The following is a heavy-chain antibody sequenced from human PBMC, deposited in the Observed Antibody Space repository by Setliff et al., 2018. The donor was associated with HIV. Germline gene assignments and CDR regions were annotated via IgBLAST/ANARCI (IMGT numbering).Heavy chain of an antibody. CDR2: INSATGGT. V-gene: IGHV1-2*04. Sequence: ASVKVSCKASGYTFTDNYIHWVRQAPGQGLEWMAWINSATGGTNYAQNFQGWVTVTRDTSINTVYMELSSLKSDDTATYFCVTSPGSFTSVDETEAGDYWGQGTLVTVSS. CDR3: VTSPGSFTSVDETEAGDY. CDR1: GYTFTDNY. D-gene: IGHD6-25*01. J-gene: IGHJ4*02.